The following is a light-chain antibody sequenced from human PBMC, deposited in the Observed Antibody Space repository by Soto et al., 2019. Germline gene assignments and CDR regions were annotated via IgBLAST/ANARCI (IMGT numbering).Light chain of an antibody. CDR1: QSITSIY. Sequence: EVVLTQSPGTLSLSPGERATLSCRASQSITSIYLAWYQQKPGQAPRLRIYDTSSRATGIPDRFSGSGSGTDFTLTINRLEPGDCAVYYCQQYGDSPLTFGGGTKVQIK. V-gene: IGKV3-20*01. CDR2: DTS. J-gene: IGKJ4*01. CDR3: QQYGDSPLT.